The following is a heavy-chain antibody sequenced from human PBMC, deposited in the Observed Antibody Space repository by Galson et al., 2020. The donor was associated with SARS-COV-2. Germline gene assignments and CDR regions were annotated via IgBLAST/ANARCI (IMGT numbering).Heavy chain of an antibody. CDR3: ARDLWGRYYDSSNGYYNDGFDV. CDR2: IMQDGSEK. Sequence: TGGSLRLSCAASGFTFTKYWMTWVRQAPGKGLEWLADIMQDGSEKRYVDSVKGRFTISRDNAKNSVYLQMSSLRAEDTAIYYCARDLWGRYYDSSNGYYNDGFDVWGRGTLVTVSA. J-gene: IGHJ2*01. D-gene: IGHD3-22*01. CDR1: GFTFTKYW. V-gene: IGHV3-7*01.